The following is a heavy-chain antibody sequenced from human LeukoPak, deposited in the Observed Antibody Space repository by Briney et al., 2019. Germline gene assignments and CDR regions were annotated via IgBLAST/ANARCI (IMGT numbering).Heavy chain of an antibody. J-gene: IGHJ6*02. V-gene: IGHV3-30*09. CDR3: ARPLSNGYFHDSGGYYPYAMDV. D-gene: IGHD3-22*01. Sequence: PGRSLRLSCAASGYTFSTSTMHWVRQAPGKGLEWVAVISYDGCNKFHADSVKGRFAISRDNSKNTLYLQMNSLRGYDSAVYYCARPLSNGYFHDSGGYYPYAMDVWGQGTTVTVSS. CDR1: GYTFSTST. CDR2: ISYDGCNK.